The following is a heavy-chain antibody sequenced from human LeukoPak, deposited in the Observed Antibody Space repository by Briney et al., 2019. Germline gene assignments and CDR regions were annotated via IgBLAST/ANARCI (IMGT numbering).Heavy chain of an antibody. CDR1: GFTFSTYA. J-gene: IGHJ6*02. CDR3: ARYCTSTSCYGQNSYYGLDV. Sequence: GGSLRLSCAASGFTFSTYAMSWVRQAPGKGLEWVSAISGSGGNTYYADSVKGRFTISRDNSKNTLYLQMDTLRAEDTAVYYCARYCTSTSCYGQNSYYGLDVWGQGTTVTVSS. D-gene: IGHD2-2*01. CDR2: ISGSGGNT. V-gene: IGHV3-23*01.